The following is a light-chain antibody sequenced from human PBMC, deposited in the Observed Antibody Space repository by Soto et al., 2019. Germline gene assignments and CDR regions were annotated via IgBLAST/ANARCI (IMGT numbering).Light chain of an antibody. CDR1: QSISDT. J-gene: IGKJ1*01. V-gene: IGKV3-15*01. CDR3: QQYENWPWT. CDR2: SAS. Sequence: EIVMTQTPATLSVSPGGRATLSCRTSQSISDTLAWYQQKPGQAPRLLIYSASRRATGFPARFSGSGSGTDFTLTISSLQYEDFAVYYCQQYENWPWTFGQGTKVDI.